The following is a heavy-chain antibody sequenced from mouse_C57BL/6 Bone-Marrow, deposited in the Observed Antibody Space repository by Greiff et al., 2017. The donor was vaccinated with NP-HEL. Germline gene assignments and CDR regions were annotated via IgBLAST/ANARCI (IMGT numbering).Heavy chain of an antibody. V-gene: IGHV1-72*01. J-gene: IGHJ2*01. CDR3: ARSVYYGNYDYFDY. D-gene: IGHD2-1*01. Sequence: VKQSCKASGYTFTSYWMHWVKQRPGRGLEWIGRIDPNSGGTKYNEKFKSKATLTVDKPSSTAYMQLSSLTSEDSAVYYCARSVYYGNYDYFDYWGQGTTLTVSS. CDR1: GYTFTSYW. CDR2: IDPNSGGT.